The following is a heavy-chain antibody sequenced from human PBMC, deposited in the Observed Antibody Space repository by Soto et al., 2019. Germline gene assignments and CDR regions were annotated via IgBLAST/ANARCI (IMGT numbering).Heavy chain of an antibody. Sequence: QVQLVQSGAEVKKPGSSVKVSCKASGGTFSSYTISWVRQAPGQGLEWMGRIIPILGIANYAQKFQGRVTIPADKSTSKAYRELSSLRSEDTAVYYGAGRRGGSYSRTEYFQHWGQGTLGTVSS. CDR2: IIPILGIA. D-gene: IGHD1-26*01. CDR3: AGRRGGSYSRTEYFQH. V-gene: IGHV1-69*02. J-gene: IGHJ1*01. CDR1: GGTFSSYT.